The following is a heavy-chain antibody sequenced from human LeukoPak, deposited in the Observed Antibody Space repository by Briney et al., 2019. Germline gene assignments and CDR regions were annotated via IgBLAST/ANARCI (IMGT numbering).Heavy chain of an antibody. CDR2: IKEDGSED. V-gene: IGHV3-7*01. J-gene: IGHJ4*02. CDR1: GFTFSGSP. CDR3: ARDADGYED. Sequence: GGSLRLSCAASGFTFSGSPILWVRQAPGKGLEWVANIKEDGSEDYYADSVKGRFAISKDNAKNSLYLQMNNLRAEDTAMYYCARDADGYEDWGQGTLVIVSS. D-gene: IGHD5-12*01.